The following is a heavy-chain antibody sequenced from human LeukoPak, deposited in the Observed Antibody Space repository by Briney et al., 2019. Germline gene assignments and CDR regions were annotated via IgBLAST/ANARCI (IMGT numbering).Heavy chain of an antibody. Sequence: PGTSLRLSCAASGFXFSIYGIHWVRQAPGKGLDWVASIWEDGTNINYADSVMGRFTISRDNSKNTLYLQMHSLRADDTAVYYCARVGYNSGWYEYWGQGTSVTVSS. V-gene: IGHV3-33*01. CDR3: ARVGYNSGWYEY. CDR1: GFXFSIYG. J-gene: IGHJ4*02. CDR2: IWEDGTNI. D-gene: IGHD6-19*01.